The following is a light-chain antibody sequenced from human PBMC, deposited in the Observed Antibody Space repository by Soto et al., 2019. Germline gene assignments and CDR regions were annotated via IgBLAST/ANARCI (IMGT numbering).Light chain of an antibody. Sequence: EIVLTQSPGTLSLSPGERATLSCRASQSVSSRYLAWYQQKPGQAPRLLIYGASSRATDIPDRFSGSGSGTDFTLTISRLAPEDFAVYYCQQYGNSPTYTFGQGTKLEIK. J-gene: IGKJ2*01. CDR3: QQYGNSPTYT. V-gene: IGKV3-20*01. CDR2: GAS. CDR1: QSVSSRY.